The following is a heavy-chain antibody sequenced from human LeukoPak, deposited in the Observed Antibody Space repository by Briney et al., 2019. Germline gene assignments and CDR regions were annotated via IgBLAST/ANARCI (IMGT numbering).Heavy chain of an antibody. J-gene: IGHJ6*02. CDR1: GDSISSSHYS. V-gene: IGHV4-39*07. CDR3: ARGSRVVRGGGYYYGMDV. CDR2: ISCSGST. D-gene: IGHD3-10*01. Sequence: SETLSLTCTVSGDSISSSHYSWGWIRQPPGKGLEWIGSISCSGSTYYNPSLKSRVTISVDTSKNQFSLKLSSVTAADTAVYYCARGSRVVRGGGYYYGMDVWGQGTTVTVSS.